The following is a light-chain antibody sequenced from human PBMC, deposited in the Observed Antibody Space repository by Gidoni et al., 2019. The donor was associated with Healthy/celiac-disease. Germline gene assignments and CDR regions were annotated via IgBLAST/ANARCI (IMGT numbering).Light chain of an antibody. J-gene: IGKJ4*01. CDR1: QGISSA. V-gene: IGKV1-13*02. CDR2: DAS. Sequence: QLTQSPSSLSASVGDRVTITCRASQGISSALAWYQQKPGKAHKLLIYDASSLESGVPSRFSGSGSGTDFTLTISSLQPEDFATYYCQQFNSYPHTFGGGTKVEIK. CDR3: QQFNSYPHT.